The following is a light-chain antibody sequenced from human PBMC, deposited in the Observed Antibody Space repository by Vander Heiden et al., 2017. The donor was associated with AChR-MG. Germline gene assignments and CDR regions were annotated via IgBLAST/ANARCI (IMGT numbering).Light chain of an antibody. CDR1: QSVSSSY. CDR2: ASS. CDR3: QQYGSSPFT. V-gene: IGKV3-20*01. J-gene: IGKJ3*01. Sequence: EIVLTQSPGTLSLSPGEGATLPCRVSQSVSSSYLAWYQQKPGQAPRLLIYASSNRATGIPDSFSGRGSGTDFTLTISRLEPEDFAVYYCQQYGSSPFTFGPGTKVDIK.